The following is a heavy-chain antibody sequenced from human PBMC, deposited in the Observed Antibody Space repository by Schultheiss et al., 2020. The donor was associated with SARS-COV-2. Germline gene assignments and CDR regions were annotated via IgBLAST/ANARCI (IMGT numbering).Heavy chain of an antibody. CDR2: ISGGST. CDR1: GFTFSSYA. CDR3: AKSFIAAARG. Sequence: GGSLRLSCAASGFTFSSYAMSWVRQAPGKGLEWVSSISGGSTYYADSVKGRFTISRDNSKNTLYLQMNSLRAEDTAVYYCAKSFIAAARGWGQGTLVTVSS. J-gene: IGHJ4*02. V-gene: IGHV3-23*01. D-gene: IGHD6-13*01.